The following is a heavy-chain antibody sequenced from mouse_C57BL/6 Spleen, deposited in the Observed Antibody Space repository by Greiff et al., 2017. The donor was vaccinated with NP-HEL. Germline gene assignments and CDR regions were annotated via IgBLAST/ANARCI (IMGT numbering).Heavy chain of an antibody. J-gene: IGHJ2*01. V-gene: IGHV5-17*01. CDR1: GFTFSDYG. Sequence: EVKVVESGGGLVKPGGSLKLSCAASGFTFSDYGMHWVRQAPEKGLEWVAYISSGSSTIYYADTVKGRFTISRDNAKNTLFLQMTSLRSEDTAMYYCARRSPLRYYFDYWGQGTTLTVSS. D-gene: IGHD1-1*01. CDR3: ARRSPLRYYFDY. CDR2: ISSGSSTI.